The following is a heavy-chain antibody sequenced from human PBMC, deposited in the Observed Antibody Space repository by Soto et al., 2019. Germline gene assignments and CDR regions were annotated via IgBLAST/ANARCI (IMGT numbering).Heavy chain of an antibody. V-gene: IGHV3-74*01. D-gene: IGHD3-3*01. CDR1: GFTFSSYW. J-gene: IGHJ3*02. Sequence: GGSLRLSCAASGFTFSSYWMHWVRQAPGKGLVWVSRINSDGSSTSYADSVKGRFTISRDNAKNTLYLQMNSLRAEETAVYYCARAKGEHYDFWSAQYPEGAFDIWGQGTMVTVSS. CDR3: ARAKGEHYDFWSAQYPEGAFDI. CDR2: INSDGSST.